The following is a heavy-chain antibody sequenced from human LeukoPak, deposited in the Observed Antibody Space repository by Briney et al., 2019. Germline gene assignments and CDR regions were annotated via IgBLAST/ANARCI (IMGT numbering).Heavy chain of an antibody. J-gene: IGHJ6*02. D-gene: IGHD4-17*01. CDR3: ARDRYDHGDYYYGMDV. V-gene: IGHV3-11*01. CDR1: GFTFSDYY. Sequence: GGSLRLSCAASGFTFSDYYMSWIRQAPGKGLEWVSYISSSGSTIYYADSVKGRFTISRDNAKNSLYLQMNSLRAEDTAVYYCARDRYDHGDYYYGMDVWGQGTTVTVSS. CDR2: ISSSGSTI.